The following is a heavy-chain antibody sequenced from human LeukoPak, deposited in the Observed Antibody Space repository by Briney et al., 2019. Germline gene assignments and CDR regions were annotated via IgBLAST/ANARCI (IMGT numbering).Heavy chain of an antibody. J-gene: IGHJ1*01. CDR1: GFTFSSYW. Sequence: GSLRLSCAASGFTFSSYWMSWVRQAPGKGLEWVANIKQDGSEKYYVDSVKGRFTISRDNAKNSLYLQMNSLRAEDTAVYYCARDDIVATIGPFQHWGQGTLVTVSS. CDR2: IKQDGSEK. CDR3: ARDDIVATIGPFQH. D-gene: IGHD5-12*01. V-gene: IGHV3-7*01.